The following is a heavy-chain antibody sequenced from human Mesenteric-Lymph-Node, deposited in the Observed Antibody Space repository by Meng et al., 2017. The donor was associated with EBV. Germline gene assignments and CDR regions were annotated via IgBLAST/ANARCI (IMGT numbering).Heavy chain of an antibody. CDR2: INHSGYT. Sequence: VQLKQGGAGLFKPSETLSPPCTVYCGSFSAYYRSWIRQPPGKGLEWIGEINHSGYTNYNPSLQSRVTISVDTSRNQFSLKLTSVTAADTAVYYCAGPDYGNNWGRFDYWGQGTLVTVSS. D-gene: IGHD4-17*01. J-gene: IGHJ4*02. CDR1: CGSFSAYY. V-gene: IGHV4-34*01. CDR3: AGPDYGNNWGRFDY.